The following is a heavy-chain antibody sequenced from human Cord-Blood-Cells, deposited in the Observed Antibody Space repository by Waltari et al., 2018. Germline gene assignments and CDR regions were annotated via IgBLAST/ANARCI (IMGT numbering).Heavy chain of an antibody. V-gene: IGHV4-30-2*01. J-gene: IGHJ2*01. CDR2: IYHSGST. CDR3: ASRIPSIAARFSWYFDL. Sequence: QLQLQESGSGLVKPSQTLSLTCAVSGGSISSGGYSWSWFRQPPGKGLEWIGYIYHSGSTYYNPSLKSRVTISVDRSKNQFSLKLSSVTAADTAVYYCASRIPSIAARFSWYFDLWGRGTLVTVSS. D-gene: IGHD6-6*01. CDR1: GGSISSGGYS.